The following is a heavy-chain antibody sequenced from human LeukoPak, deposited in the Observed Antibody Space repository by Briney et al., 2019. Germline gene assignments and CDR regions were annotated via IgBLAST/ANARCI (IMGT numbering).Heavy chain of an antibody. V-gene: IGHV1-46*01. J-gene: IGHJ4*02. CDR3: AREVMDNLRFDY. Sequence: ASVKPSCTASVHSFTRFTTHSGRQTPGQGLEWMGIINPSGGDTSYAQKFQGRLTMTRDTSTNTVYMELTSLRSEDTAVYYCAREVMDNLRFDYWGQGTLVTVSS. CDR2: INPSGGDT. D-gene: IGHD1-14*01. CDR1: VHSFTRFT.